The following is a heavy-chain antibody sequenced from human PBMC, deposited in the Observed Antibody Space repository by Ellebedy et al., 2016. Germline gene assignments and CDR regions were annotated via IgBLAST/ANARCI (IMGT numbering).Heavy chain of an antibody. CDR1: GFTFSSYS. D-gene: IGHD2-8*01. V-gene: IGHV3-21*01. Sequence: GESLKISXTASGFTFSSYSMNWVRQAPGKGLEWVSSIDSSSTYIFYADSVKGRFTISRDNAKNSLYLQMNSLRAEDTAVYYCARASDCANNCPQVYFCDCWGQGTLVTVSS. CDR2: IDSSSTYI. J-gene: IGHJ4*02. CDR3: ARASDCANNCPQVYFCDC.